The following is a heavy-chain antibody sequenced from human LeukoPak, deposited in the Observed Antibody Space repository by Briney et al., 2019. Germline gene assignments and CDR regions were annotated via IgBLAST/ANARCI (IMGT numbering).Heavy chain of an antibody. Sequence: GGSLRLSCAASGFTFSSYAMSWVRQAPGKGLEWVSGISGSGGRIYYADSVKGRFTISRDNAKNTLYLQMNSLRAEDTAVYYCAREGGDYYYYYGMDVWGQGITVTVSS. V-gene: IGHV3-23*01. CDR1: GFTFSSYA. D-gene: IGHD4-17*01. CDR2: ISGSGGRI. CDR3: AREGGDYYYYYGMDV. J-gene: IGHJ6*02.